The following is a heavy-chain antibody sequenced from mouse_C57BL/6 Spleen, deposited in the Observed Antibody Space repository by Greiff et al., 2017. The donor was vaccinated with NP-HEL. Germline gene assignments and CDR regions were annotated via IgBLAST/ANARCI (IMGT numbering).Heavy chain of an antibody. Sequence: VQLKESGPGLAKPSQTLSLTCSVTGYSITSDYWNWIRKFPGNKLEYMGYICYSGSTYYNPSLKSRISITRDTSKNQYYLQLNSVTTEDTATYYCARFLYGSSYGYFDVWGTGTTVTVSS. CDR2: ICYSGST. J-gene: IGHJ1*03. D-gene: IGHD1-1*01. CDR3: ARFLYGSSYGYFDV. V-gene: IGHV3-8*01. CDR1: GYSITSDY.